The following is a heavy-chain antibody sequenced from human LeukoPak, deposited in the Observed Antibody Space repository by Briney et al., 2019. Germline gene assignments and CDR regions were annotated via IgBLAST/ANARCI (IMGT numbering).Heavy chain of an antibody. D-gene: IGHD1-1*01. CDR2: TYYRSKWYN. Sequence: SQTLSLTCAISGDSVSSKSAAWNWIRQSPSRGLEWLGRTYYRSKWYNDYAVSVKSRITINPDTSKNQFSLQLSSVTPEDTAVYFCARTTFTTFANWFDPWGQGTLVTVSS. V-gene: IGHV6-1*01. CDR3: ARTTFTTFANWFDP. J-gene: IGHJ5*02. CDR1: GDSVSSKSAA.